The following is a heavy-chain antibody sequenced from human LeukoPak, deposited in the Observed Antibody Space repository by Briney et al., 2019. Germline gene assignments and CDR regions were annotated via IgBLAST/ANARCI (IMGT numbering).Heavy chain of an antibody. Sequence: GGSLRLSCAASGFTFSSYSMNWVRQAPGKGLEWVSSISSSSSYIYYADSVKGRFTISRDNAKNSLYLQMNSLRAEDTAVYYCAKSDTYYYDSSGYEGYWGQGTLVTVSS. CDR3: AKSDTYYYDSSGYEGY. CDR1: GFTFSSYS. D-gene: IGHD3-22*01. CDR2: ISSSSSYI. J-gene: IGHJ4*02. V-gene: IGHV3-21*04.